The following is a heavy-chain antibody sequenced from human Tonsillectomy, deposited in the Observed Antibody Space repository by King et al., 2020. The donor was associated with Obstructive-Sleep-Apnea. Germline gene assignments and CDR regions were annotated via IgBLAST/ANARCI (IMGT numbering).Heavy chain of an antibody. J-gene: IGHJ6*02. D-gene: IGHD4-17*01. CDR2: IYYSGST. CDR3: ARVDGRYYYYMDV. Sequence: PLQESGPGLVKPSQTLSLTCTVSSGSISSAGYYWSWIRQHPGKGLEWIGYIYYSGSTFYNPSLESRVIISVDTSKNQFSLKLSSVTAADTAMYYCARVDGRYYYYMDVWGQGTTVTVSS. CDR1: SGSISSAGYY. V-gene: IGHV4-31*03.